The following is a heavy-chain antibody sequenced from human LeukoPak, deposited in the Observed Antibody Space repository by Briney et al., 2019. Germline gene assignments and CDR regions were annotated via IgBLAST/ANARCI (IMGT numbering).Heavy chain of an antibody. CDR3: ARQEYSSSSFDY. D-gene: IGHD6-6*01. CDR1: GGSIRSSSYD. V-gene: IGHV4-39*01. J-gene: IGHJ4*02. CDR2: IYHSGST. Sequence: SETLSLTCTVSGGSIRSSSYDWGWIRQPPGKGLEWIGEIYHSGSTNYNPSLKSRVTISVDTSKNQFSLKLSSVTAADTAVYYCARQEYSSSSFDYWGQGTLVTVSS.